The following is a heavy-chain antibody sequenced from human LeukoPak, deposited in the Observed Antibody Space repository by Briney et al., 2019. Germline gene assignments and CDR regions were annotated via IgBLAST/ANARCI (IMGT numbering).Heavy chain of an antibody. D-gene: IGHD3-22*01. V-gene: IGHV3-74*01. Sequence: SGGSLRLSCAASGFTFSSYWRHWVRQAPGKGLVWVSRINSDGSSTSYADSVKGRFTISRDNAKNTLYLQMNSLRAEDTAVYYCASLMGDYYDSSGYPLDYWGQGTLVTVSS. CDR2: INSDGSST. J-gene: IGHJ4*02. CDR3: ASLMGDYYDSSGYPLDY. CDR1: GFTFSSYW.